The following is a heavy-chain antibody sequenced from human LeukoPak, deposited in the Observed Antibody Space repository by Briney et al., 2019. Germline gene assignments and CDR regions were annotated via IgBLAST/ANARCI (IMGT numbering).Heavy chain of an antibody. CDR2: IHGGGYVT. CDR1: GFIFSNYA. J-gene: IGHJ4*02. Sequence: GGSLRLSCAVSGFIFSNYAMNWVRQAPEKGLEWVSTIHGGGYVTYYAESVKGRFTISRDNSKKMLYLQMNNLRADDTAVYYCAKTPYSGLYYRFDYWGQGTLVTVST. D-gene: IGHD1-26*01. CDR3: AKTPYSGLYYRFDY. V-gene: IGHV3-23*01.